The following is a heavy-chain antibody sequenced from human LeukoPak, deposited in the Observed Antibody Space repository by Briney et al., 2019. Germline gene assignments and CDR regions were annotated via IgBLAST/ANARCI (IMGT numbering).Heavy chain of an antibody. CDR3: ARANYYGSGKRDWFDP. CDR1: GYTFTSYG. J-gene: IGHJ5*02. D-gene: IGHD3-10*01. CDR2: ISAYNGNT. Sequence: ASVKVPCKASGYTFTSYGISWVRQAPGQGLEWMGWISAYNGNTNYAQKLQGRVTMTTDTSTSTAYMELRSLRSDDTAVYYCARANYYGSGKRDWFDPWGQGTLVTVSS. V-gene: IGHV1-18*01.